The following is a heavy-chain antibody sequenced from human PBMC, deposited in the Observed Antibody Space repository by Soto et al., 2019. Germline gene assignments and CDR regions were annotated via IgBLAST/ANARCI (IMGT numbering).Heavy chain of an antibody. D-gene: IGHD3-10*01. Sequence: QVQLVESGGGVVQPGRSLRLSCAASGFTFSSHGIHWVRQAPGKGLEWVAVIWNDGSNKYYVDSVKGRFTISRDNSKNTLYLQMNSRRVEDTAVYYCARDAGSGIWYFDLWGRGTLVTVSS. V-gene: IGHV3-33*01. CDR2: IWNDGSNK. CDR3: ARDAGSGIWYFDL. J-gene: IGHJ2*01. CDR1: GFTFSSHG.